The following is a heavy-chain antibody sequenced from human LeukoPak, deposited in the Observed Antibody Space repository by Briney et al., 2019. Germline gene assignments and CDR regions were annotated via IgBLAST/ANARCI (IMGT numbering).Heavy chain of an antibody. D-gene: IGHD3-22*01. CDR3: ARDLPDSSGPHGWFDP. CDR2: IIPIFGTA. J-gene: IGHJ5*02. CDR1: GGTFSSYA. Sequence: GASVKVSCKASGGTFSSYAISWVRQAPGQGLEWMGGIIPIFGTANYAQKFQGRVTITADESTSTAYMELSSLRSEDTAVYYCARDLPDSSGPHGWFDPWGQGTLVTVSS. V-gene: IGHV1-69*13.